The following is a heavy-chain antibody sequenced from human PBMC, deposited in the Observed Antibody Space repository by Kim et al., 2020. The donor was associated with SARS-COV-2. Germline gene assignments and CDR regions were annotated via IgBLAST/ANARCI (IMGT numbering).Heavy chain of an antibody. J-gene: IGHJ4*02. CDR1: GGSFSGYY. D-gene: IGHD3-9*01. CDR3: AREELRYYSLDY. V-gene: IGHV4-34*01. CDR2: INHSGST. Sequence: SENLSLTCAVYGGSFSGYYWSWIRQPPGKGLEWIGEINHSGSTNYNPSLKSRVTISVDTSKNQFSLKLSSVTAADTAVYYCAREELRYYSLDYWGQGTLVTVSS.